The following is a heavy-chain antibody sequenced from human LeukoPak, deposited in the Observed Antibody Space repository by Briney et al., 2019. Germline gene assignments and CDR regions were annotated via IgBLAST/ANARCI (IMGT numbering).Heavy chain of an antibody. J-gene: IGHJ4*02. CDR1: GGTFSSYA. CDR3: ARGYSGYDPFDY. D-gene: IGHD5-12*01. V-gene: IGHV1-69*04. CDR2: IIPILGIA. Sequence: SVKVSCKASGGTFSSYAISWVRQAPGQGLEWMGRIIPILGIANYAQKFQGRVTMTRDTSTSTVYMELSSLRSEDTAVYYCARGYSGYDPFDYWGQGTLVTVSS.